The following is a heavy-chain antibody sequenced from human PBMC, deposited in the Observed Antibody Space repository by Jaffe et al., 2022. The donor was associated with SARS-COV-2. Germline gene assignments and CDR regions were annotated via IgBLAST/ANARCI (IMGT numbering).Heavy chain of an antibody. D-gene: IGHD3-10*01. Sequence: QLQLQESGPGLVKPSETLSLTCTVSGGSISSSSYYWGWIRQPPGKGLEWIGSIYYSGSTYYNPSLKSRVTISVDTSKNQFSLKLSSVTAADTAVYYCARLIYGSEYFDYWGQGTLVTVSS. CDR1: GGSISSSSYY. CDR3: ARLIYGSEYFDY. CDR2: IYYSGST. J-gene: IGHJ4*02. V-gene: IGHV4-39*01.